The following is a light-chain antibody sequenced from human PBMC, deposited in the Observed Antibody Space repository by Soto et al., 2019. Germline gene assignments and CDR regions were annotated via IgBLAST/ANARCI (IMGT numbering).Light chain of an antibody. CDR1: SSDVGSYNL. CDR3: CSYAGPGWV. V-gene: IGLV2-23*02. J-gene: IGLJ3*02. Sequence: QSALTQPASVSGSPGQSITISCTGTSSDVGSYNLVSWYQQHPGKAPKLMIYEVSKRPSGVSNRFSGSKSGNTASLTISGLQAEDEADYYCCSYAGPGWVFGGGTQLTVL. CDR2: EVS.